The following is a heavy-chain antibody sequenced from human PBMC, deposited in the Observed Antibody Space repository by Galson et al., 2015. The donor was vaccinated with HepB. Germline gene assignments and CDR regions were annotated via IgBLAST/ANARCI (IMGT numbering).Heavy chain of an antibody. CDR1: GFTFTSSA. CDR3: AADPSEWWGPAGAGYYYYYGMDV. Sequence: SVKVSCKASGFTFTSSAMQWVRQARGQRLEWIGWIVVGSGNTNYAQKFQERVTITRDMSTSTAYMELSSLRSEDTAVYYCAADPSEWWGPAGAGYYYYYGMDVWGQGTTVTVSS. CDR2: IVVGSGNT. V-gene: IGHV1-58*02. D-gene: IGHD2-15*01. J-gene: IGHJ6*02.